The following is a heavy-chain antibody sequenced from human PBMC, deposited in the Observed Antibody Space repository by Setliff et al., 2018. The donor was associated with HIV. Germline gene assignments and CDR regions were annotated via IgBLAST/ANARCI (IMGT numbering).Heavy chain of an antibody. CDR3: AAYRSGAHWFDP. D-gene: IGHD1-1*01. CDR2: IYYSGST. J-gene: IGHJ5*02. CDR1: GGSISTSTYY. V-gene: IGHV4-39*07. Sequence: PSETLSLTCTVSGGSISTSTYYWGWIRQPPGKGLEWIGSIYYSGSTYYNSSLQSRVTISVDTSKKQFSLKLNSVTAADTAVYYCAAYRSGAHWFDPWGQGTLVTVSS.